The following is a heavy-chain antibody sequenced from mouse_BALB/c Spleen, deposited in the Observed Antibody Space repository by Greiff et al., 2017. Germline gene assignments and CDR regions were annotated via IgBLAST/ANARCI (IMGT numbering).Heavy chain of an antibody. J-gene: IGHJ1*01. D-gene: IGHD1-1*01. Sequence: EVKLVESGPSLVKPSQTLSLTCSVTGDSITSGYWNWIRKFPGNKLEYMGYISYSGSTYYNPSLKSRISITRDTSKNQYYLQLNSVTTEDTATYYCARYYYGSSYENWYFDVWGAGTTVTVSS. CDR3: ARYYYGSSYENWYFDV. CDR2: ISYSGST. CDR1: GDSITSGY. V-gene: IGHV3-8*02.